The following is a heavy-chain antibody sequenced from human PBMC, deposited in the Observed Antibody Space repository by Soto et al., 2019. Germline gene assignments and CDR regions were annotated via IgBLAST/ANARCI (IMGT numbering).Heavy chain of an antibody. CDR1: GGTFSSDT. Sequence: QVQLVQSGAEVKKPGSSVKVSCKASGGTFSSDTINWVRQAPGQGLEWMGRIIPILGITNYAQKFQGRVTVTADKSTGTAYMELSSLRTEDTAVYYCAGDEYGGHQGPDIWGPGTMVTVSS. CDR3: AGDEYGGHQGPDI. D-gene: IGHD4-17*01. V-gene: IGHV1-69*02. J-gene: IGHJ3*02. CDR2: IIPILGIT.